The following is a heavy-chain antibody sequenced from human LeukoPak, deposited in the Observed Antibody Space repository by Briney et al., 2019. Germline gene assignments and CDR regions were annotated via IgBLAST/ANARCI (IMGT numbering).Heavy chain of an antibody. J-gene: IGHJ6*02. CDR3: ARFNPIGNYDILTGYYYYYYGMDV. V-gene: IGHV1-69*13. CDR2: IIPIFGTA. Sequence: AASVKVSCKASGGTFSSYAISWGRQAPGQGLEWMGGIIPIFGTANYAQKLQGRVTITADESTSTSYMELSSLRSEDTAVYYCARFNPIGNYDILTGYYYYYYGMDVWGQGTTVTVSS. CDR1: GGTFSSYA. D-gene: IGHD3-9*01.